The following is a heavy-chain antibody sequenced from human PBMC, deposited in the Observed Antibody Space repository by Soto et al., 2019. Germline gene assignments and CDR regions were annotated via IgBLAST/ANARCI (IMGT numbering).Heavy chain of an antibody. J-gene: IGHJ6*02. Sequence: QVQLVQSGAEVKKPGSSVKVSCKASGGTFSSYAISWVRQAPGQGLEWMGGIIPIFGTANYAQKFQGRVTITADEATSTAYMELSSLRSEDTAVYYCARELSLDYGASSGGMDVWGQGTTVTVSS. D-gene: IGHD4-17*01. CDR1: GGTFSSYA. V-gene: IGHV1-69*12. CDR2: IIPIFGTA. CDR3: ARELSLDYGASSGGMDV.